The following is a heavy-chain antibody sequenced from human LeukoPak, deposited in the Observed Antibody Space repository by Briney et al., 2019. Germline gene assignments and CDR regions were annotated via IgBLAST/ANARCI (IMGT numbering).Heavy chain of an antibody. Sequence: GASVKVSCKASGGTFSSYAISWVRQAPGQGLEWMGGIIPIFGTANYAQKFQGRVTITADESTSTAYMELSSLRSEDTAVYYCAREGVGATGFDYWGQGTLVTVSS. CDR2: IIPIFGTA. CDR1: GGTFSSYA. V-gene: IGHV1-69*13. D-gene: IGHD1-26*01. J-gene: IGHJ4*02. CDR3: AREGVGATGFDY.